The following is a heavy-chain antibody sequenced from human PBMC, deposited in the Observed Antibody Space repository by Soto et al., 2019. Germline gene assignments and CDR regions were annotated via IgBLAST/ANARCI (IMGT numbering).Heavy chain of an antibody. CDR2: IKQDGSEK. Sequence: GGSLRLSCAASGFTFSSYWMSWVRQAPGKGLEWVANIKQDGSEKYYVDSVKGRFTISRDNAKNSLYLQMNSLRAEDTAVYYCARDYYDILTGFLGAFDIWGQGTMVTVSS. CDR3: ARDYYDILTGFLGAFDI. V-gene: IGHV3-7*01. J-gene: IGHJ3*02. D-gene: IGHD3-9*01. CDR1: GFTFSSYW.